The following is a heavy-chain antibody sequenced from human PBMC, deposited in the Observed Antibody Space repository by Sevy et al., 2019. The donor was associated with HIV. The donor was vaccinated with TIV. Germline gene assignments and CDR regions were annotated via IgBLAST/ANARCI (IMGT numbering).Heavy chain of an antibody. CDR2: ISAYNGNT. D-gene: IGHD3-22*01. Sequence: ASVKVSCKASDYTFSTQGFNWVRQAPGQGLEWMGWISAYNGNTKYEQKFQDRVTMTTDTSTSTAYMKLRSLPSDDTAVYYCARDWAPGYYYDAIGVKRDYYFDYWGQGTLVTVSS. J-gene: IGHJ4*02. CDR3: ARDWAPGYYYDAIGVKRDYYFDY. V-gene: IGHV1-18*01. CDR1: DYTFSTQG.